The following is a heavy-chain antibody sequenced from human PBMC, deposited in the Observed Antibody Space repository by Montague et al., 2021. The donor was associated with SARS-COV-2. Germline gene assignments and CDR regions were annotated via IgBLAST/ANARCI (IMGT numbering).Heavy chain of an antibody. D-gene: IGHD6-6*01. CDR2: ISGDGGST. J-gene: IGHJ3*02. CDR3: ARRALYSSSYAFDI. V-gene: IGHV3-43*02. Sequence: SLRLSCAVSGFTFDDYAMHWVRQAPGKGLEWVSLISGDGGSTYYADSVKGRFTISRDNSKNSLYLQMNSLRTEDTALYYCARRALYSSSYAFDIWGQGTMVTVSS. CDR1: GFTFDDYA.